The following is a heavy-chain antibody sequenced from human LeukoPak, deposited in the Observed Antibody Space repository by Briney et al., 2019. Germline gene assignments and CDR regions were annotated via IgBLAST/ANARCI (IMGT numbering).Heavy chain of an antibody. V-gene: IGHV3-33*06. J-gene: IGHJ4*02. CDR3: AKSAGATTAGRHDY. CDR1: GFTFSSYG. D-gene: IGHD1-26*01. CDR2: IWYDGSNK. Sequence: GGSLRLSCAASGFTFSSYGMHWVRQAPGKGLEGVAVIWYDGSNKYYADSVKGRFTISRDNSKNTLYLQMNSLRAEDTAVYYCAKSAGATTAGRHDYWGQGTLVTVSS.